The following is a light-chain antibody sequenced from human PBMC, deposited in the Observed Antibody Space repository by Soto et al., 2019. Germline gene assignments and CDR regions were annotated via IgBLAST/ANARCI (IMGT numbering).Light chain of an antibody. Sequence: QSVLTQPASVSGSPGQSITISCTGTSSDVGGYEYVSWYQQHPGKAPTLMIYEASQRPSGISHRFSGSKSGNTASLTISGLQTEDEANYYCCSYAGRSTWVFGGGTKLTVL. V-gene: IGLV2-23*01. CDR2: EAS. CDR3: CSYAGRSTWV. J-gene: IGLJ3*02. CDR1: SSDVGGYEY.